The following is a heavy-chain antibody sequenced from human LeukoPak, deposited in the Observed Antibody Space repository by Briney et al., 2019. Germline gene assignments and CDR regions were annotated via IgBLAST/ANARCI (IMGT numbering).Heavy chain of an antibody. CDR1: GYTFTSYD. CDR2: MNPNSGNT. V-gene: IGHV1-8*01. Sequence: GASVKVSCKASGYTFTSYDINWVRQATGQGLEWMGWMNPNSGNTGYAQKFQGRVTMTRDTSTSTVYMELSSLRSEDTAVYYCARDGLPRLLYYDSSGSDDLGSYYFDYWGQGTLVTVSS. J-gene: IGHJ4*02. D-gene: IGHD3-22*01. CDR3: ARDGLPRLLYYDSSGSDDLGSYYFDY.